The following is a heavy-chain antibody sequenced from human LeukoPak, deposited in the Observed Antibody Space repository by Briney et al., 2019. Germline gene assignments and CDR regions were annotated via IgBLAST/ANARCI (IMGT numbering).Heavy chain of an antibody. J-gene: IGHJ3*02. D-gene: IGHD4/OR15-4a*01. CDR1: GGSISNYH. CDR3: AATMAVGGAFDI. V-gene: IGHV4-59*01. CDR2: IYYSGST. Sequence: SETLSLTCTVSGGSISNYHWSWIRQPPGKGLEWIGYIYYSGSTNYNPSLKSRVTISVDTSKNQFSLKLSSVTAADTAVYYCAATMAVGGAFDIWGQGTMVTVSS.